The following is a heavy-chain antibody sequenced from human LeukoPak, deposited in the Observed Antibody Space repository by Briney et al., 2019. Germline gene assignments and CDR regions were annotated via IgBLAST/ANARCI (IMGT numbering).Heavy chain of an antibody. Sequence: SQTLSLTCAISGDSVSSDSAAWNWIRQSPSRGLEWVGRTYYRSKWYNDYGVSVKSRITINPDTSKNQFSLQLNSVTPEDTAVYYCARARRYSYGRPFDYWGQGTLVTVSS. CDR3: ARARRYSYGRPFDY. D-gene: IGHD5-18*01. CDR1: GDSVSSDSAA. J-gene: IGHJ4*02. V-gene: IGHV6-1*01. CDR2: TYYRSKWYN.